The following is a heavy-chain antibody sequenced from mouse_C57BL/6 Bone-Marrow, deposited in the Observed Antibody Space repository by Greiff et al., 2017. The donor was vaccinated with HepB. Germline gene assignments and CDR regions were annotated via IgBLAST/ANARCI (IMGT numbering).Heavy chain of an antibody. Sequence: QVQLQQSGAELARPGASVKLSCKASGYTFTSYGISWVKQRTGQGLEWIGEIYPRSGNTYYNEKFKGKATLTADKSSSTAYMELRSLTSEDSAVYFCARCWAGEDYYGSSWGYFDVWGTGTTVTVSS. CDR3: ARCWAGEDYYGSSWGYFDV. D-gene: IGHD1-1*01. CDR2: IYPRSGNT. J-gene: IGHJ1*03. CDR1: GYTFTSYG. V-gene: IGHV1-81*01.